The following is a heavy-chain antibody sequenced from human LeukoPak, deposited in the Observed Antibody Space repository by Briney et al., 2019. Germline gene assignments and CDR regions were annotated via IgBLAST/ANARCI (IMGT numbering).Heavy chain of an antibody. V-gene: IGHV5-51*01. D-gene: IGHD6-13*01. Sequence: GESLKISCKGSGYSFTSYWIGWVRQMPGKGLEWMGIIYPGDSDTRYSPSFQGQVTISADKSISTAYLQWSSLKASDTAMYYCARQAAAGTQRYYFDYWGQGTLVTVSS. CDR3: ARQAAAGTQRYYFDY. CDR2: IYPGDSDT. CDR1: GYSFTSYW. J-gene: IGHJ4*02.